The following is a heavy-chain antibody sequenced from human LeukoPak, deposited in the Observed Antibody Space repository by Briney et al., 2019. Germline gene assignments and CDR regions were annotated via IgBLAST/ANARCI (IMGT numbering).Heavy chain of an antibody. D-gene: IGHD2-2*01. V-gene: IGHV1-2*02. CDR3: ATSRGYCSSTSCRDDYYFDY. J-gene: IGHJ4*02. CDR2: INPNSGGT. Sequence: ASVKVSCKTSGYTFTGYYMHWVRQAPGQGLEWMGWINPNSGGTNYAQKFQGRVTMTRDTSISTAYMELSRLRSDDTAVYYCATSRGYCSSTSCRDDYYFDYWGQGTLVTVSS. CDR1: GYTFTGYY.